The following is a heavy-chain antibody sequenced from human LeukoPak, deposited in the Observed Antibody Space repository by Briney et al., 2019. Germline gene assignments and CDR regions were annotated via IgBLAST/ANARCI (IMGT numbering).Heavy chain of an antibody. V-gene: IGHV4-59*12. CDR1: GGSISSYY. CDR3: AREDYGDYQNGVDY. CDR2: IYYSGST. Sequence: KPSETLSLTCTVSGGSISSYYWSWIRQPPGKGLEWIGYIYYSGSTNYNPSLKSRVTMSVDTSKNQFSLKLSSVTAADTAVYYCAREDYGDYQNGVDYWGQGNLVTVSS. J-gene: IGHJ4*02. D-gene: IGHD4-17*01.